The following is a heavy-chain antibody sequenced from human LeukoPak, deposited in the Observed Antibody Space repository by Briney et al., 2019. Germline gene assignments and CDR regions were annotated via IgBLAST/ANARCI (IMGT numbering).Heavy chain of an antibody. V-gene: IGHV3-33*01. CDR3: ARDRPRYCSSTSCYFDY. CDR2: IWYDGSSK. J-gene: IGHJ4*02. D-gene: IGHD2-2*01. Sequence: GRSLRLSCAASGFDFISYGMHWVRQAPGKGLEWVAVIWYDGSSKYYADSVRGRFTISSDNSKDTLYLQMNSLRAEDTAVYYCARDRPRYCSSTSCYFDYWGQGTLVTVSS. CDR1: GFDFISYG.